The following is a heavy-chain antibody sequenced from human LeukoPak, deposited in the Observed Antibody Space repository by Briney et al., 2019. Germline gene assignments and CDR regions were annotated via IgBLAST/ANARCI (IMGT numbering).Heavy chain of an antibody. J-gene: IGHJ5*02. D-gene: IGHD3-10*01. V-gene: IGHV1-46*01. Sequence: ASVKVSCKASGYTFTSYYMHWVRQAPGQGLEWMGIINPSGGSTSYAQKFQGRVTMTTDTSTSTAYMELRSLRSDDTAVYYCARDGITMIRGVFRGWFDPWGQGTLVTVSS. CDR2: INPSGGST. CDR1: GYTFTSYY. CDR3: ARDGITMIRGVFRGWFDP.